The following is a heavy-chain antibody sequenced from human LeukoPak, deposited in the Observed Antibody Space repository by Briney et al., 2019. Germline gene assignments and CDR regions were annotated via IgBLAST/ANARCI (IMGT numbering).Heavy chain of an antibody. Sequence: GGSLRLSCTASESTFDHAMHWVRQTPGKGLEWVSGIGWNSARTGYADSVRGRFTISRDDAKSSLFLQMNSLRADDTALYYCARDLSYSRDDAFDLWGQGTTVTVSS. CDR2: IGWNSART. J-gene: IGHJ3*01. CDR1: ESTFDHA. V-gene: IGHV3-9*01. D-gene: IGHD3-22*01. CDR3: ARDLSYSRDDAFDL.